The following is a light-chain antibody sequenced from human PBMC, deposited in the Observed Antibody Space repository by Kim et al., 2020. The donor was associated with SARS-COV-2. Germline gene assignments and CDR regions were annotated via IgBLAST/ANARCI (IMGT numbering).Light chain of an antibody. Sequence: SYELTQPPSVSVSPGQTASIPCSGDELGDKYVFWYQQRPGQSPVVVIYHDTKRPSGIPERFSASNSGNTATLTISGTQAMDEADYYCQAWDATTAGVFGTGTKVTVL. J-gene: IGLJ1*01. V-gene: IGLV3-1*01. CDR3: QAWDATTAGV. CDR1: ELGDKY. CDR2: HDT.